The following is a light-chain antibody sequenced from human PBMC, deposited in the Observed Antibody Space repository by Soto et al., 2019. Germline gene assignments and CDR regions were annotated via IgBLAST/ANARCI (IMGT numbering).Light chain of an antibody. CDR3: QQYNNWPRT. J-gene: IGKJ5*01. Sequence: EVVLTQSPGTLSLSPGERVTLSCRASQTVTNDYLAWYQQKDGQAPRLLIYGASTRATGSPARFSGSGSGTEFTLTISSLQSEDFAVYYCQQYNNWPRTFGQGTRLEIK. V-gene: IGKV3-15*01. CDR2: GAS. CDR1: QTVTND.